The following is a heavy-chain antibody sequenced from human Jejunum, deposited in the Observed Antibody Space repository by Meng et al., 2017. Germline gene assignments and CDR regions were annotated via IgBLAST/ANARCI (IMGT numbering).Heavy chain of an antibody. CDR2: ISWNSGGI. D-gene: IGHD3-22*01. CDR1: GFNFDDYG. J-gene: IGHJ6*02. CDR3: VKGGAPHSSSTFGMDV. V-gene: IGHV3-9*03. Sequence: GGSLRLSCAASGFNFDDYGMHWVRQAPGKGLEWVAGISWNSGGIGYADSVKGRFTISRDNAKNSVFLQMNSLKPEDMALYYCVKGGAPHSSSTFGMDVWGQGTTVTVSS.